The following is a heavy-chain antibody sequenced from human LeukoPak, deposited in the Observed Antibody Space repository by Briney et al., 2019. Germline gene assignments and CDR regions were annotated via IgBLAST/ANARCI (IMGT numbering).Heavy chain of an antibody. J-gene: IGHJ4*02. CDR1: GGSFSGHY. CDR2: ISYGGNT. CDR3: ARVTRRRTTGEMFGRYFDF. Sequence: SETLSLTCAVSGGSFSGHYWSWMRQSPGKGLGWIGEISYGGNTNYSPSLKSRVTISVDTSKNQFSLTLSSVTAADTAMYYCARVTRRRTTGEMFGRYFDFWAQGTLVTVSS. V-gene: IGHV4-34*01. D-gene: IGHD3-10*01.